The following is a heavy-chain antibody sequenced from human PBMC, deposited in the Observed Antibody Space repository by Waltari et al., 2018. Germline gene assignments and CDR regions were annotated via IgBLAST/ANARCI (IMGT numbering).Heavy chain of an antibody. D-gene: IGHD1-7*01. CDR3: ARDLNYKVDY. CDR2: INSDGSTT. CDR1: GFTFGTSI. J-gene: IGHJ4*02. V-gene: IGHV3-74*01. Sequence: EVQLVESGGGSVQPGGSLRLSCAASGFTFGTSIMHWVRQAPGKGLVWVSRINSDGSTTRYVDSVKGRFTISRDNAKNTLYLEMNSLRVEDTAMYYCARDLNYKVDYWGQGTLVTVSS.